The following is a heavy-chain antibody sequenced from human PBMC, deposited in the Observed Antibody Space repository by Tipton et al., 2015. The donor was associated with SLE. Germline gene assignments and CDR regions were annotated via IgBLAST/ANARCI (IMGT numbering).Heavy chain of an antibody. CDR3: AKGEAGFRSYYYDMDV. CDR2: ISYDGSDK. Sequence: SLRLSCAASGFTFSTYGMHWVRQAPGKGLEWVAVISYDGSDKYYGDSVKGRFTISRDNSKNTLYLQMNSLRDEDTAVYYCAKGEAGFRSYYYDMDVWGRGTTVTVSS. J-gene: IGHJ6*02. CDR1: GFTFSTYG. D-gene: IGHD3-3*01. V-gene: IGHV3-30*18.